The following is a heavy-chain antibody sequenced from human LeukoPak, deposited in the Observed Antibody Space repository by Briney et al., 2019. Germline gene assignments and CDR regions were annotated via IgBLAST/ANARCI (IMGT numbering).Heavy chain of an antibody. CDR3: ARHAYYYYMDV. V-gene: IGHV4-34*01. J-gene: IGHJ6*03. Sequence: PSETLSLTCAVYGGFFSGYYWSWIRQPPGKGLEWIGGINHSGSTNYNPSLKSRVTISVDTSKNQFSLKLSSVTAADTAVYYCARHAYYYYMDVWGKGTTVTISS. CDR2: INHSGST. CDR1: GGFFSGYY.